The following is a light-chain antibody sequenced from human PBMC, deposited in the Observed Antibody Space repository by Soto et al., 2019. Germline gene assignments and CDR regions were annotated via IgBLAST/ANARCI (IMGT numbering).Light chain of an antibody. J-gene: IGKJ4*01. Sequence: VMTQSPDTLSVSPGERATLSCRVSQSVSSLLAWYQQKPGQAPRLLIYGASTRATGIPDRFSASGSGTEFALTISSLQSGDFAVYYCQQYNNWPLTFGGGTKVEIK. CDR3: QQYNNWPLT. CDR1: QSVSSL. V-gene: IGKV3-15*01. CDR2: GAS.